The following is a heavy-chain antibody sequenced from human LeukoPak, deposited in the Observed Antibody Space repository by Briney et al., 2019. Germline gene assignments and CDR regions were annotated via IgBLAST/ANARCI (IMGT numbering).Heavy chain of an antibody. CDR2: KKQDGSEK. CDR3: ARVRIEYDYVWGSFRRNPSFDY. D-gene: IGHD3-16*01. Sequence: GGSLRLSCAASGFTFITYWMSWVRQAPGKGLEWVANKKQDGSEKYYVDSVKGRFTISRDNAKNSVYLQMKSLRAEDTAMYYCARVRIEYDYVWGSFRRNPSFDYWGQGTPVTVSS. J-gene: IGHJ4*02. V-gene: IGHV3-7*01. CDR1: GFTFITYW.